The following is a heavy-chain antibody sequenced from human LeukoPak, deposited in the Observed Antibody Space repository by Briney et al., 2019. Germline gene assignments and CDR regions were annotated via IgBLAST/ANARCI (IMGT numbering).Heavy chain of an antibody. J-gene: IGHJ4*02. Sequence: SETLSLTCTVSGGSISSYYWSWIRQPPGKGLEWIGYIYYSGSTNYNPSLKSRVTISVDTSKNQFSLKLSSVTAADAAVYYCAGARLQSKYYFDYWGQGTLVTVSS. D-gene: IGHD5-24*01. V-gene: IGHV4-59*01. CDR2: IYYSGST. CDR3: AGARLQSKYYFDY. CDR1: GGSISSYY.